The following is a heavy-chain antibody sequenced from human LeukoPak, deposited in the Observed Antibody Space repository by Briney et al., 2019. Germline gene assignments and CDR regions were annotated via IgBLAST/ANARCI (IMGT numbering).Heavy chain of an antibody. Sequence: ASVKVSCKASGYTFTSYGISWVRQAPGQGLEWMGWISAYNGNTNYAQKLQGRVTMTTDTSTSTAYMQLKSLRSDDTAVYYCARVDGQDQLLYYYYYMDVWGKGTTVTVSS. D-gene: IGHD2-2*01. CDR3: ARVDGQDQLLYYYYYMDV. J-gene: IGHJ6*03. CDR1: GYTFTSYG. V-gene: IGHV1-18*01. CDR2: ISAYNGNT.